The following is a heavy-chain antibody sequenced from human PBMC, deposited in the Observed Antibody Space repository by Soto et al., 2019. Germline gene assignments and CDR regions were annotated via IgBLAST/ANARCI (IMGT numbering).Heavy chain of an antibody. D-gene: IGHD3-9*01. Sequence: LRLSCAASGFTFSSYAMSWVRQAPGKGLEWVSGISGSGGSRYYADSVKGRFTISRDNSKNTLYLQMNSLRAEDTAVYYCAKGYYDILTGCSYWGQGTLVTVSS. J-gene: IGHJ4*02. CDR1: GFTFSSYA. CDR3: AKGYYDILTGCSY. V-gene: IGHV3-23*01. CDR2: ISGSGGSR.